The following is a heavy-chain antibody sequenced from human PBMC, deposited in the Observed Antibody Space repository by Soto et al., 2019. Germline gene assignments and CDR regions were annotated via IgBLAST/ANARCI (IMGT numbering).Heavy chain of an antibody. CDR2: IWYDGSYK. J-gene: IGHJ4*02. CDR3: ARVKDSGWSDY. D-gene: IGHD6-19*01. V-gene: IGHV3-33*01. Sequence: PGGSLRLSCAASGFTFSGHGMHWVRQAPGKGLEWVAIIWYDGSYKYYADSVKGRFTISRDNSENRLYLQMNSLRVEDTAVYFCARVKDSGWSDYWGQGTLVTVSS. CDR1: GFTFSGHG.